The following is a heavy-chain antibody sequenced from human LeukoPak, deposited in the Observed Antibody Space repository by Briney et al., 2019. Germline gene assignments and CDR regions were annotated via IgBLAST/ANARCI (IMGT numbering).Heavy chain of an antibody. D-gene: IGHD2-15*01. CDR3: AREGSAYGMDV. CDR2: IYTSGST. J-gene: IGHJ6*02. CDR1: GGSITGGTYY. Sequence: SQTLSLTCTVSGGSITGGTYYWNWIRQPAGKGLEWIGRIYTSGSTNYNPSLKSRVTISLDTSKNQVSLNLSSVTAADTAVYYCAREGSAYGMDVWGQGTTVTVSS. V-gene: IGHV4-61*02.